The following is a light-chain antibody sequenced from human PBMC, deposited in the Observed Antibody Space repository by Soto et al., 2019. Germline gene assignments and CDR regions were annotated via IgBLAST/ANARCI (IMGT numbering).Light chain of an antibody. J-gene: IGLJ2*01. Sequence: QSALTQPPSASGSPGQSVTISCTGTSSDVGGYNYVSWYQQHPGKAPKLMIYEVSNRPSGVSNRFSGSKSGNTASLTISGLQGEDEADYYCSSYTTSSTLLFGGGTKVTVL. CDR1: SSDVGGYNY. V-gene: IGLV2-14*01. CDR3: SSYTTSSTLL. CDR2: EVS.